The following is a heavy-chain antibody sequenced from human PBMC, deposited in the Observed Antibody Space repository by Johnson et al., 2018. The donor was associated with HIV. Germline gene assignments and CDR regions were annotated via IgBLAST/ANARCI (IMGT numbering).Heavy chain of an antibody. CDR3: ARDRWGELLLGAFDI. CDR2: MSYDGSNQ. J-gene: IGHJ3*02. D-gene: IGHD1-26*01. CDR1: GFTFSSYA. Sequence: QVQLVESGGGVVQPGMSLRVSCAASGFTFSSYAMHWVRQAPGRGLEWVAVMSYDGSNQYYADSVTGRFTISRENSKNTLYLQMNSLRAEDTAVYYCARDRWGELLLGAFDIWGQGTMVTVSS. V-gene: IGHV3-30*04.